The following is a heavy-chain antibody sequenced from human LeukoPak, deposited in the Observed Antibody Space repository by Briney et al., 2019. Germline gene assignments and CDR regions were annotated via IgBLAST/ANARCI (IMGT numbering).Heavy chain of an antibody. CDR3: ASLLSGYLDLDY. CDR2: ISSSSSYI. J-gene: IGHJ4*02. CDR1: GFTFSSYS. Sequence: GGSLRLSCAASGFTFSSYSMNWVRQAPGKGLEWVSSISSSSSYIYYADSVKGRFTISRDNAKNSLYLQMNSLRAEDTAVYYCASLLSGYLDLDYWGQGTLVIVSS. D-gene: IGHD3-22*01. V-gene: IGHV3-21*01.